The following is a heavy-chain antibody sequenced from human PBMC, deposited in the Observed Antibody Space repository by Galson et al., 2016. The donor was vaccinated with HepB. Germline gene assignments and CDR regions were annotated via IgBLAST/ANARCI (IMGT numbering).Heavy chain of an antibody. CDR2: IYYTGNT. CDR1: GGSIRGSPYY. V-gene: IGHV4-39*01. J-gene: IGHJ3*01. D-gene: IGHD6-6*01. CDR3: SLPPPSIAAPADAFDL. Sequence: ETLSLTCNVSGGSIRGSPYYWGWIRQPPGKGLEWIGSIYYTGNTYYNPSLKSRVTIHVDTSKSQVSLKLNSVTAADSAVYYCSLPPPSIAAPADAFDLWGRGTVVTVSS.